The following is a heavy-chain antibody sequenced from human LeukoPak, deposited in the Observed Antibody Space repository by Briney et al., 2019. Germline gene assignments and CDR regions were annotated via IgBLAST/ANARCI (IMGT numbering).Heavy chain of an antibody. CDR1: GGSFSGYY. V-gene: IGHV4-34*01. CDR2: INHSGST. J-gene: IGHJ4*02. CDR3: ASSRFVAGGYYFDY. Sequence: PSETLSPTCAVYGGSFSGYYWSWIRQPPGKGLEWIGEINHSGSTNYNPSLKSRVTISVDTSKNQFSLKLSSVTAADTAVYYCASSRFVAGGYYFDYWGQGTLVTVSS. D-gene: IGHD6-19*01.